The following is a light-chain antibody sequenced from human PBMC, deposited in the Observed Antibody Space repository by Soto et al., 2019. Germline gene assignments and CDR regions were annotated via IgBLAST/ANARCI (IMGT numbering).Light chain of an antibody. CDR2: EVS. V-gene: IGLV2-14*01. Sequence: QSALTQPASVSGTPGQSIIISCTGSNSDVGLYDFVSWYQHHPGRAPKLIVSEVSHRPSGISNRFSGSKSGNTASLTISGLQSEDEADYYCISYTSDDVRYVFGTGTKLTVL. J-gene: IGLJ1*01. CDR3: ISYTSDDVRYV. CDR1: NSDVGLYDF.